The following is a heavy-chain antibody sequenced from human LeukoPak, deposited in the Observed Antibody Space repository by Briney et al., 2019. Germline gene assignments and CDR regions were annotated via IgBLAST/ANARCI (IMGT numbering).Heavy chain of an antibody. D-gene: IGHD1-1*01. V-gene: IGHV3-7*01. CDR3: ARDLTPLIQLWPRSLDNNYGMDV. CDR1: GFTFNSYW. CDR2: INPDGSGK. J-gene: IGHJ6*02. Sequence: GGSLRLSCEASGFTFNSYWMIWVRQAPGKGLEWVANINPDGSGKYYVDSVKGRFTISRDNAKNSLYLQMNSLRVEDTAVYYCARDLTPLIQLWPRSLDNNYGMDVWGQGTTVTVSS.